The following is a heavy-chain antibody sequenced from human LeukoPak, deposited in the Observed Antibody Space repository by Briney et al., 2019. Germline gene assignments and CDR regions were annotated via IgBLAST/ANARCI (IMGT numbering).Heavy chain of an antibody. CDR3: ARDRGGLGYCSSTSCSNGMDV. J-gene: IGHJ6*02. V-gene: IGHV4-59*01. CDR2: IYYSGST. D-gene: IGHD2-2*01. CDR1: GGSISSSY. Sequence: SETLSLTCTVSGGSISSSYWSWIRQPPGKGLEWIGYIYYSGSTNYNPSLKSRVTISVDTSKNQFSLKLSSVTAADTAVYYCARDRGGLGYCSSTSCSNGMDVWGQGTTVTVSS.